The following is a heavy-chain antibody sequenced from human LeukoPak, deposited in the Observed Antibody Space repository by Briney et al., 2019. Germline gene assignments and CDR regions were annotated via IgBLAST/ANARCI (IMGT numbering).Heavy chain of an antibody. J-gene: IGHJ5*02. D-gene: IGHD5-12*01. CDR2: IIPILGIA. CDR1: GGTFGSYA. Sequence: GSSVKVSCKASGGTFGSYAISWVRQAPGQGLEWMGRIIPILGIANYAQKFQGRVTITADKSTSTAYMELSSLRSEDTAVYYCARDLGGYNFMVMGWFDPWGQGTLVTVSS. V-gene: IGHV1-69*04. CDR3: ARDLGGYNFMVMGWFDP.